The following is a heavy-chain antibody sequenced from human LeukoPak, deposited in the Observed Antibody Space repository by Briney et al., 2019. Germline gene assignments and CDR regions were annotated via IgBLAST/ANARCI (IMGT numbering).Heavy chain of an antibody. CDR1: GIIFSSYS. Sequence: GGSLRLSCAVSGIIFSSYSMNWVRQAPGKGLEWVSYISSSGSTIYYADSVKGRFTISRDNAKNSLYLQMNSLRAEDTAVYYCARGQSLYYDSRDCIGVDVWGQGTTVTVSS. V-gene: IGHV3-48*01. CDR2: ISSSGSTI. CDR3: ARGQSLYYDSRDCIGVDV. D-gene: IGHD3-22*01. J-gene: IGHJ6*02.